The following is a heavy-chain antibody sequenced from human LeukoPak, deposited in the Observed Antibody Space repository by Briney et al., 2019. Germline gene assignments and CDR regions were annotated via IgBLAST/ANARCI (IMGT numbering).Heavy chain of an antibody. CDR1: GGSISSYY. CDR3: ARVTCTSTSCYRKDAFDI. D-gene: IGHD2-2*01. CDR2: IYYSGTT. V-gene: IGHV4-59*01. J-gene: IGHJ3*02. Sequence: PSETLSLTCTVSGGSISSYYWNWIRQPPGKGLEWIGYIYYSGTTNYNPSLKGRVTISVDTSKNQFSLKLSPVTAADTAVYYCARVTCTSTSCYRKDAFDIWGQGTMVTVSS.